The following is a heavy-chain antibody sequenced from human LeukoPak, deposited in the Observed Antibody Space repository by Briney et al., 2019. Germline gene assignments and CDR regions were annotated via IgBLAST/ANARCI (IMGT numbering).Heavy chain of an antibody. Sequence: SETLSLTCAVYGGSFSGYYWSWIRQPPGKGLEWIGETYHSGSTNYNPSLKSRVTISVDTSKNQFSLKLSSVTAADTAVYYCARGLTVTTRAPDYWGQGTLVTVSS. CDR2: TYHSGST. D-gene: IGHD4-17*01. V-gene: IGHV4-34*01. CDR3: ARGLTVTTRAPDY. CDR1: GGSFSGYY. J-gene: IGHJ4*02.